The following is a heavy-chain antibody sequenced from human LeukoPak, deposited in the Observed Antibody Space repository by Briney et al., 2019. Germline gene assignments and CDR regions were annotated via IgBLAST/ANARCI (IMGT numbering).Heavy chain of an antibody. CDR1: GGSFSGYY. D-gene: IGHD3-22*01. Sequence: SETLSLTCAVYGGSFSGYYWSWTRQPPGKVLEWIGEINHSGSTNYNPSLKSRVTISVDTSKNQFSLKLSSVTAADTAVYYCAREPYYYDSSGYYYVTGWFDPWGQGTLVTVSS. CDR3: AREPYYYDSSGYYYVTGWFDP. CDR2: INHSGST. V-gene: IGHV4-34*01. J-gene: IGHJ5*02.